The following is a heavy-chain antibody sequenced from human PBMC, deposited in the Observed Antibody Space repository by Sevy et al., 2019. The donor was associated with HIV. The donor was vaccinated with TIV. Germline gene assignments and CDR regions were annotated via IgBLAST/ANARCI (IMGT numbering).Heavy chain of an antibody. D-gene: IGHD2-15*01. CDR3: ARGPHRLYFFEY. J-gene: IGHJ4*02. CDR1: GFTFSSYA. CDR2: ISYDGSNK. Sequence: GGSLRLSCAASGFTFSSYAMHWVRQAPGKGLEWVAVISYDGSNKYYADSVKGRFTISRDNSKNTLYLQMNSLRPEDTAVYYCARGPHRLYFFEYWGQGTLVTVSS. V-gene: IGHV3-30-3*01.